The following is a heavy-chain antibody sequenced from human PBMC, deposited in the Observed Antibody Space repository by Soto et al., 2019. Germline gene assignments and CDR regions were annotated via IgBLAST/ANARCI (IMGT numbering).Heavy chain of an antibody. CDR2: ISGSGGST. Sequence: LRLSCAASGFTFSSYAMSWVRQAPGKGLEWVSAISGSGGSTYYADSVKGRFTISRDNSKNTLYLQMNSLRAEDTAVYYCAKDTSGLVVPAKNPFDYWGQGTLVTVSS. V-gene: IGHV3-23*01. J-gene: IGHJ4*02. CDR1: GFTFSSYA. D-gene: IGHD2-2*01. CDR3: AKDTSGLVVPAKNPFDY.